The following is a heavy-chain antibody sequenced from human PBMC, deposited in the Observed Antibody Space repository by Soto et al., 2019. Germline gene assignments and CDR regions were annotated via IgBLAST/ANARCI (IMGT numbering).Heavy chain of an antibody. D-gene: IGHD6-13*01. CDR2: ISTYNGNT. J-gene: IGHJ4*02. Sequence: ASVKVSCKASGYTFTSYGISCVRQAPGQGLEWMGWISTYNGNTKYAQKLQGRVTMTTDTSTSTAYMELRSLRSDDTAVYYCARESSSSCHDYWGQGTLVTVSS. CDR1: GYTFTSYG. V-gene: IGHV1-18*01. CDR3: ARESSSSCHDY.